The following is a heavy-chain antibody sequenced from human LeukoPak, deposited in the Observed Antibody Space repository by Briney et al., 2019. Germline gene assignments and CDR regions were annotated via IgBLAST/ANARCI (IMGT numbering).Heavy chain of an antibody. V-gene: IGHV3-33*05. CDR3: ARDSRGPDY. CDR2: VSYDGSDK. Sequence: GRSLRLSCAASGFTFSNYDMYWVRQAPGGGLDWVAVVSYDGSDKYYADSVKGRFTISRDNSKNTLYLQMTGLRVEDTAVYYCARDSRGPDYWGQGALVTVSS. CDR1: GFTFSNYD. J-gene: IGHJ4*02. D-gene: IGHD3-22*01.